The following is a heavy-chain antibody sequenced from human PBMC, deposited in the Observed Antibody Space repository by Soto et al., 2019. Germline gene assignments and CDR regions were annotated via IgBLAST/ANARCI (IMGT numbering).Heavy chain of an antibody. CDR3: ARDPRGYSYGYDY. D-gene: IGHD5-18*01. Sequence: GGSLRLSCAASGFTFSSYSMNWVRQAPGKGLEWVSSISSASNYIYYADSVKGRFTISRDNAKNSLYLQMNSLRAEDTAVYYCARDPRGYSYGYDYWGQGTLVTVSS. CDR1: GFTFSSYS. J-gene: IGHJ4*02. V-gene: IGHV3-21*01. CDR2: ISSASNYI.